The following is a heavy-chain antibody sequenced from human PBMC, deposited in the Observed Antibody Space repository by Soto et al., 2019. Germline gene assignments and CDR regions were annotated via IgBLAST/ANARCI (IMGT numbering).Heavy chain of an antibody. Sequence: QLQLQESGPRLVKPSETLSLTCTVSGGSISNSSYLWGWIRQPPGKGLQWIGSVSYSGSTYYNPSLKRRVTTSVDTSKTQSSLRLSSVTAADTAVYYCSRIAVSGTITGFAYWGQGALVTVSS. D-gene: IGHD6-19*01. J-gene: IGHJ4*02. CDR2: VSYSGST. CDR3: SRIAVSGTITGFAY. CDR1: GGSISNSSYL. V-gene: IGHV4-39*01.